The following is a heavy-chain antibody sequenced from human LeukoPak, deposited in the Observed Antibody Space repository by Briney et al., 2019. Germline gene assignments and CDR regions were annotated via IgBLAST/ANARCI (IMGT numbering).Heavy chain of an antibody. Sequence: SETLSLTCAVYGGSFSGYYWSWIRQPPGKGLEWIGEINHSGSTNHNPSLKSRVTISVDTSKNQFSLKLSSVTAADTAVYYCARGGGAMVRGVRRRTWFDPWGQGTLVTVSS. CDR1: GGSFSGYY. CDR3: ARGGGAMVRGVRRRTWFDP. J-gene: IGHJ5*02. CDR2: INHSGST. V-gene: IGHV4-34*01. D-gene: IGHD3-10*01.